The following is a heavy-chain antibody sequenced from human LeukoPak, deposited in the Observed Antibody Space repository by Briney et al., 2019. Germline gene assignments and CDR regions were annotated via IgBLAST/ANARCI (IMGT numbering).Heavy chain of an antibody. Sequence: GGSLRLSCAASGLTVSRNYMSWVRQAPGQGLEWVSIIYSGGSTIYGDSVKGRFTISRDNSKNTLFLHMNSLRAEDTAVYYCARNMGDWGRAFDFWGQGTMVTVSP. V-gene: IGHV3-53*01. CDR1: GLTVSRNY. J-gene: IGHJ3*01. CDR3: ARNMGDWGRAFDF. D-gene: IGHD7-27*01. CDR2: IYSGGST.